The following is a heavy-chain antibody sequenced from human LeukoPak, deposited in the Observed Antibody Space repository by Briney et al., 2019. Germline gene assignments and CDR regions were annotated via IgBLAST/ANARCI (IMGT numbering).Heavy chain of an antibody. CDR3: ARQDRRYYYDSSGYYNT. J-gene: IGHJ4*02. CDR1: GYTFTSYG. Sequence: ASVKVSCKASGYTFTSYGISWVRQAPGQGLEWTGWISAYNGNTNYAQKLQGRVTMTTDTSTSTAYMEPRSLRSDDTAVYYCARQDRRYYYDSSGYYNTWGQGTLVTVSS. CDR2: ISAYNGNT. D-gene: IGHD3-22*01. V-gene: IGHV1-18*01.